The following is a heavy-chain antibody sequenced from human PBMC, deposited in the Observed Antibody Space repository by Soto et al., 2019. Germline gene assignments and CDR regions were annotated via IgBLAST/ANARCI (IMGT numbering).Heavy chain of an antibody. CDR3: ARTEETSYDAFDI. J-gene: IGHJ3*02. CDR2: IWYDGSNK. V-gene: IGHV3-33*01. Sequence: PGGSLRLSCAASGFTFSSYCMHWVRQAPGKGLEWVAVIWYDGSNKYYADSVKGRFTISRDNSKNTLYLQMNSLRAEDTAVYYCARTEETSYDAFDIWGQGTMVTVSS. CDR1: GFTFSSYC. D-gene: IGHD1-26*01.